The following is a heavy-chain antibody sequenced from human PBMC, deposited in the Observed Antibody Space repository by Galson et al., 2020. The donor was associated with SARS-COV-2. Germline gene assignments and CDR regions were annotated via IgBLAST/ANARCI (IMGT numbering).Heavy chain of an antibody. V-gene: IGHV3-21*01. CDR2: ISSSSSYI. D-gene: IGHD2-2*01. Sequence: GGSLRLSCAASGFTFSSYSMNWVRQAPGKGLEWVSSISSSSSYIYYADSVKGRFTISRDNAKNSLYLQMNSLRAEDTAVYYCARDPQARYCSSTSCLVREFDPWGQGTLVTVSS. CDR1: GFTFSSYS. J-gene: IGHJ5*02. CDR3: ARDPQARYCSSTSCLVREFDP.